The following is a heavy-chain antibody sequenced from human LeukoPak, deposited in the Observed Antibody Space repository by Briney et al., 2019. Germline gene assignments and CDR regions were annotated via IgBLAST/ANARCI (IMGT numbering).Heavy chain of an antibody. CDR3: ARGEATATVPVTYYYGMDV. J-gene: IGHJ6*02. CDR2: IIPIFGTA. D-gene: IGHD2-15*01. CDR1: GGTFSSYA. Sequence: GASVKVSCKASGGTFSSYAISWVRQAPGQGLEWMGGIIPIFGTANYAQKFQGRVTITADESTSTAYMELSSLRSEDTAVYYCARGEATATVPVTYYYGMDVWGQGTTVPVSS. V-gene: IGHV1-69*13.